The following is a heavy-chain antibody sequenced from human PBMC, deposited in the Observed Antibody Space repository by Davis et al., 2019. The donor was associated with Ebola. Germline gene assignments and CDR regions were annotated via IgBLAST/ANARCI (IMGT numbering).Heavy chain of an antibody. D-gene: IGHD6-19*01. J-gene: IGHJ6*02. Sequence: GESLKISCAASGFTFSSYGMHWVRQAPGKGLEWVSSISSSSSYIYYADSVKGRFTISRDNAKNSLYLQMNSLRAEDTALYYCAKPSKWLSSHYYYGMDVWGQGTTVTVSS. CDR2: ISSSSSYI. CDR3: AKPSKWLSSHYYYGMDV. V-gene: IGHV3-21*04. CDR1: GFTFSSYG.